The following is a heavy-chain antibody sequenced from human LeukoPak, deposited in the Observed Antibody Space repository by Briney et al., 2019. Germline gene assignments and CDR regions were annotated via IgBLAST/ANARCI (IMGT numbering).Heavy chain of an antibody. J-gene: IGHJ4*02. Sequence: GGSLRLSCAASGFTFSSYGMHWVRQAPGKGLEWVAVISYDGSNKYYADSVKGQFTISRDNSKNTLYLQMNSLRAEDTAVYYCARSADSSGYFREIPLYYFDYWGQGTLVTVSS. D-gene: IGHD3-22*01. CDR3: ARSADSSGYFREIPLYYFDY. CDR1: GFTFSSYG. CDR2: ISYDGSNK. V-gene: IGHV3-30*03.